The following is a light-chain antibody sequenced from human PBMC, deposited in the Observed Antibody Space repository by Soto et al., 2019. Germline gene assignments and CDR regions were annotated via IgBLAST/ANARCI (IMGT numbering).Light chain of an antibody. CDR1: QSVSSN. CDR2: DAF. Sequence: EIVMTQSPATLSVSPGERATLSCRASQSVSSNLAWYQQKPGQAPRLLIYDAFTRATGVPARFSGSGSGTDFTLTISSLQSEDFAVYYCQQYNGWPPRTFGQGTKV. CDR3: QQYNGWPPRT. J-gene: IGKJ1*01. V-gene: IGKV3-15*01.